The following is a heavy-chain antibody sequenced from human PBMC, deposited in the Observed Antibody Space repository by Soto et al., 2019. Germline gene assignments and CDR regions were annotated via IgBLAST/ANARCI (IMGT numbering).Heavy chain of an antibody. V-gene: IGHV1-18*01. CDR1: GYTFTNYG. J-gene: IGHJ4*02. CDR2: INTYNGNT. D-gene: IGHD2-15*01. Sequence: QVQLVQSGAEVKKPGASVKVSCKASGYTFTNYGVSWVRQAPGQGLEWMGWINTYNGNTNYAQKFQGRVTMTTDTSTSTAYMVLRSLRSDDTAVYYCAKVQEKWSKFFDFWGQGALVTVSS. CDR3: AKVQEKWSKFFDF.